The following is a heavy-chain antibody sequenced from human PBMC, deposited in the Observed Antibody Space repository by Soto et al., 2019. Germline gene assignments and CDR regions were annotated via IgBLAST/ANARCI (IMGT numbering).Heavy chain of an antibody. CDR2: IYHSGST. V-gene: IGHV4-4*02. D-gene: IGHD3-16*02. CDR1: GGSISSSNW. Sequence: SETLSLTCAVSGGSISSSNWWGWVRQPPGKGLEWIGEIYHSGSTNYNPSLKSRVTISVDKSKNQFSLKLSSVTAADTAVYYCARDNDYVWGSYRGFDYWGQGTLVTVSS. CDR3: ARDNDYVWGSYRGFDY. J-gene: IGHJ4*02.